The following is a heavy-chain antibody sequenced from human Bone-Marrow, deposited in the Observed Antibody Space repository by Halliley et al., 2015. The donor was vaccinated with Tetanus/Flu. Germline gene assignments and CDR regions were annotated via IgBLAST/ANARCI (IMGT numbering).Heavy chain of an antibody. CDR2: ILYSGST. Sequence: WIGSILYSGSTFYKTSLTSRVSISIGTSKSQFSLKLSSVTPADSGVYYCARAIYGDPSERYFDSWGQGTLVTVSS. V-gene: IGHV4-31*02. J-gene: IGHJ4*02. CDR3: ARAIYGDPSERYFDS. D-gene: IGHD4-17*01.